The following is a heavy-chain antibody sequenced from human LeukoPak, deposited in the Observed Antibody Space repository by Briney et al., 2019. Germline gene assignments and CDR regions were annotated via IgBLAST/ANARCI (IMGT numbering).Heavy chain of an antibody. Sequence: GGSLRLSCAASGFTFSSHWMHWVRQAPGKGLVWVSRISENRYTTNYADSVKGRFPISRDNAKNTVYLQMNSLRVEDMAVYYCARDIVIGSGSCLDWGQGTLVTVSS. J-gene: IGHJ4*02. D-gene: IGHD3-10*01. V-gene: IGHV3-74*01. CDR1: GFTFSSHW. CDR2: ISENRYTT. CDR3: ARDIVIGSGSCLD.